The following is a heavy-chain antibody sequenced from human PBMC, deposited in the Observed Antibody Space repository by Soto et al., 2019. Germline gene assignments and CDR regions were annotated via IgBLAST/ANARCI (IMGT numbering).Heavy chain of an antibody. J-gene: IGHJ6*03. CDR3: ARLGSGYDRNERYYYYYYMDV. Sequence: SPTLSLTCTVSGGSISSSSYYWGWIRQPPGKGLEWIGSIYYSGSTYYNPSLKSRVTISVDTSKNQFSLKLSSVTTADTAVYYCARLGSGYDRNERYYYYYYMDVWGKGTTVTVSS. CDR2: IYYSGST. V-gene: IGHV4-39*01. CDR1: GGSISSSSYY. D-gene: IGHD5-12*01.